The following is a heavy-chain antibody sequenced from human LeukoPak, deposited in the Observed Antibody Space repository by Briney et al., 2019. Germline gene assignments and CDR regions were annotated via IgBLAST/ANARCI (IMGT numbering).Heavy chain of an antibody. J-gene: IGHJ3*02. Sequence: PGGSLRLSCAASGFIFSTYGMHWVRQVPGKGLERVAFIRYDGTNKFYADSVRGRFTISRDNSKNTLYLQMNSLRAEDTAVYYCARYDYDDSDAFDIWGQGTMVTVSS. D-gene: IGHD4-17*01. CDR3: ARYDYDDSDAFDI. CDR2: IRYDGTNK. V-gene: IGHV3-30*02. CDR1: GFIFSTYG.